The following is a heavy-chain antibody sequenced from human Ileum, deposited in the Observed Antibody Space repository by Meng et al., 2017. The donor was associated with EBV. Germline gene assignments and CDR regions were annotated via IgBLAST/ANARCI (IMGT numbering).Heavy chain of an antibody. D-gene: IGHD1-26*01. Sequence: QVRLPESRLGLVKPSETLSSTATVSGGSVSSAHSFWTWIRQPPGKGLEWIGYMSYSGSTNYSPPLESRVTISVDTSKNQFSLKLSSVTAADTAVYYCAGDPHSGSPHWGQGTLVTVSS. V-gene: IGHV4-61*01. CDR3: AGDPHSGSPH. CDR2: MSYSGST. CDR1: GGSVSSAHSF. J-gene: IGHJ4*02.